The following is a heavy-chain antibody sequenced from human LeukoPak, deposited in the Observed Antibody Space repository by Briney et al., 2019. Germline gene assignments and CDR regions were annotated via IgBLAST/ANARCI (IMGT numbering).Heavy chain of an antibody. V-gene: IGHV3-53*01. J-gene: IGHJ4*02. CDR2: IYSGGST. Sequence: TGGSLRLSCAASGCTVSSNYMSWVRQAPGKGLEWVSVIYSGGSTYYADSVKGRFTISRDNSKNTLYLQMNSLRAEDTAVYYCARDTVGVTDYWGQGTLVTVSS. CDR3: ARDTVGVTDY. D-gene: IGHD1-26*01. CDR1: GCTVSSNY.